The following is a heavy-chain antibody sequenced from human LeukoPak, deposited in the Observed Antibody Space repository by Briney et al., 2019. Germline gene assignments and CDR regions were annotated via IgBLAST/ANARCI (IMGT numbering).Heavy chain of an antibody. V-gene: IGHV4-59*01. CDR2: IYYSGST. J-gene: IGHJ4*02. CDR3: ARGSGYSSNLDY. CDR1: GGSISSYY. D-gene: IGHD3-3*01. Sequence: PSETLSLTCTVSGGSISSYYWTWIRQPPGKGLEWIGYIYYSGSTSHNPSLKSRVTISIDTSKNQFSLKLSSVTAADTAVYYCARGSGYSSNLDYWGQGTLVTVSS.